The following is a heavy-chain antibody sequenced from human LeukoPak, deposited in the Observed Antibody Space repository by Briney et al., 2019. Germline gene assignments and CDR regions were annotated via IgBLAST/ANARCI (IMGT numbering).Heavy chain of an antibody. V-gene: IGHV3-21*01. D-gene: IGHD6-6*01. CDR3: ARGRVGSSSSAFDI. Sequence: GGSLRLSCAASGFSFSTYYMNWVRQAPGKGLEWVSSMSSTGSSTYYADLVKGRFTISRDSARNSLYLQMNNLRAEDTAVYYCARGRVGSSSSAFDIWGQGAMVTVSS. J-gene: IGHJ3*02. CDR1: GFSFSTYY. CDR2: MSSTGSST.